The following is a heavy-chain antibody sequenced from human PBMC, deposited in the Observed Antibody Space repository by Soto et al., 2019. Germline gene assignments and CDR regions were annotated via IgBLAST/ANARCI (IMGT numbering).Heavy chain of an antibody. CDR2: IDEDGSEY. Sequence: EVHLEESGGGLVPPGGSLRLSCAASGFTFSSNWMTWVRQAPGKGLEWVANIDEDGSEYNDAESVRGRFTISRDNAKNTLYLQMNSLRAADTAVYYCARTGDGHHDFLDYWGQGILVSVSS. CDR3: ARTGDGHHDFLDY. CDR1: GFTFSSNW. V-gene: IGHV3-7*01. D-gene: IGHD1-1*01. J-gene: IGHJ4*02.